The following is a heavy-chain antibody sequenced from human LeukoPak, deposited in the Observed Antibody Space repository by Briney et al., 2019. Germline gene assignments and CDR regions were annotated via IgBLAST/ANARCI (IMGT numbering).Heavy chain of an antibody. V-gene: IGHV3-23*01. CDR2: FSDTWGGT. Sequence: GGSLRLSCASLRFTFMMYRMSAAREAPGKGLEWVSVFSDTWGGTYYAESVKGRFTISRDNSKNTVFLQMNSLRADDTPKYDCARDKAPGRWHTPSDFWGQGTLVTVSS. CDR1: RFTFMMYR. J-gene: IGHJ4*02. D-gene: IGHD5-18*01. CDR3: ARDKAPGRWHTPSDF.